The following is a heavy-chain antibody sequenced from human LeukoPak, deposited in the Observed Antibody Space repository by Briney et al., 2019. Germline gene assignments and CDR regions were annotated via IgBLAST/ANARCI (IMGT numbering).Heavy chain of an antibody. CDR3: ARDPGYESWSPFWGGMDV. V-gene: IGHV3-74*01. CDR2: ITRDGSST. CDR1: GFTFSSSW. D-gene: IGHD3-16*01. Sequence: PGGSLRLSCAASGFTFSSSWMHWVRQAPGKGLVWVSRITRDGSSTTYADSVKGRFTTSRDSAKNTLYLQMDSLRDDDTAVYYCARDPGYESWSPFWGGMDVWGNGTTVIVSS. J-gene: IGHJ6*04.